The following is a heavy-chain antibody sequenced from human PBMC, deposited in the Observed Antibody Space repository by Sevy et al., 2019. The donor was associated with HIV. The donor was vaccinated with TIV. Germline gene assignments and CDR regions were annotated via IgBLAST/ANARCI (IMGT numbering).Heavy chain of an antibody. Sequence: GGSLRLSCAASGFTFSSYWMTWVRQAPGKGLEWVANIKQDMSEKYYADSVKGRFTISRDNAKNALYLQMSSLRAEDTAFYYCARAGDWEPFFDYWGQGTLVTVSS. CDR3: ARAGDWEPFFDY. J-gene: IGHJ4*02. CDR2: IKQDMSEK. D-gene: IGHD1-26*01. V-gene: IGHV3-7*03. CDR1: GFTFSSYW.